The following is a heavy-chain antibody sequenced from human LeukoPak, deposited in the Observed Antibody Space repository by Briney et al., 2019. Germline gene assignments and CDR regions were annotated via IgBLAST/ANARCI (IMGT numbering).Heavy chain of an antibody. CDR2: INPNSGGT. CDR1: GYTFTGYY. CDR3: ARDHVLLWFGELLAFDI. V-gene: IGHV1-2*02. D-gene: IGHD3-10*01. Sequence: ASVKVSCKASGYTFTGYYMLWVRQAPGQGLEWMGWINPNSGGTNYAQKFQGRVTMTRDTSISTAYMELSRLRSDDTAVYYCARDHVLLWFGELLAFDIWGQGTMVTVSS. J-gene: IGHJ3*02.